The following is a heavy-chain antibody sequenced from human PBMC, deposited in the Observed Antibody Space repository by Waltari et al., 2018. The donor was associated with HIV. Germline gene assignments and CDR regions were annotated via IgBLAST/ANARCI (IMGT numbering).Heavy chain of an antibody. CDR3: ASTTGTTNPYY. D-gene: IGHD1-1*01. CDR2: IYYSGST. J-gene: IGHJ4*02. V-gene: IGHV4-39*01. Sequence: QLQLQESGPGLVKPSETLSLTCTVSGGSISSSSYYWGWIRQPPGKGLEWIGSIYYSGSTYSNPSLKSRVTISVDTSKNQFSLKLSSVTAADTAVYYCASTTGTTNPYYWGQGTLVTVSS. CDR1: GGSISSSSYY.